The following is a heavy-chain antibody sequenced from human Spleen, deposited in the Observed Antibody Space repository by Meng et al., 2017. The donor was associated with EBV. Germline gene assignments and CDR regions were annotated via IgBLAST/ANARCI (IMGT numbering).Heavy chain of an antibody. J-gene: IGHJ4*02. CDR3: AREDSSWYYFDY. Sequence: EVQLVESXXGLVQPGGSLRLSCAASGFTFSSYWMHWVRQAPGKGLVWVSRINSDGSSTSYADSVKGRFTISRDNAKNTLYLQMNSLRAEDTAIYYCAREDSSWYYFDYWGQGTLVTVSS. D-gene: IGHD6-13*01. CDR2: INSDGSST. V-gene: IGHV3-74*01. CDR1: GFTFSSYW.